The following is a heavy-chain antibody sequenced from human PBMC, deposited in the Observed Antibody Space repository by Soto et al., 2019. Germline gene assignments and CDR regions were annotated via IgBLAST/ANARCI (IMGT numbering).Heavy chain of an antibody. CDR3: SASDYFSCFTYKLIKSFDP. J-gene: IGHJ5*02. Sequence: SGPLSLTCTVSGGSIRGYYWSWIRQPPGKGLEWIGYIQYTGSTNSNPSPKSRVTISIEPYRNHSSLRLMTMTAADTAGYYCSASDYFSCFTYKLIKSFDPWGQGTLVTVSS. CDR1: GGSIRGYY. D-gene: IGHD3-3*01. V-gene: IGHV4-59*13. CDR2: IQYTGST.